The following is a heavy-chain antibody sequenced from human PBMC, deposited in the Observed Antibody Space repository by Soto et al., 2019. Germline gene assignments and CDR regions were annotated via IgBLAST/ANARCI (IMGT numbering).Heavy chain of an antibody. CDR1: GFTFSTYA. CDR2: ISYDGSNE. D-gene: IGHD4-17*01. V-gene: IGHV3-30-3*01. CDR3: ARGSAGHSNSVTLLH. J-gene: IGHJ4*02. Sequence: QVQVVESGGGVVQPGRSLRLSCAASGFTFSTYAMHWVRQAPGKGLEWVAVISYDGSNEYYVDSVKGRFTISRDNSKNTLYLQMNSLREEDTAVYYCARGSAGHSNSVTLLHWGQGTLVTVSS.